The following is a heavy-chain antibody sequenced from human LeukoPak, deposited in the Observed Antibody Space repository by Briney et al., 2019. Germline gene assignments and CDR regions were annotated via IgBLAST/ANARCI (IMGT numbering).Heavy chain of an antibody. CDR3: ARDLVGYYDSSGYYWGNWFDP. CDR2: IYTSGST. V-gene: IGHV4-4*07. Sequence: PSETLSLTCTVSGGSISSYYWSWIRQPAGKGLEWIGRIYTSGSTNYNPSLKSRVTMSVDTSKNQFSLKLSSVTAADTAVYYCARDLVGYYDSSGYYWGNWFDPWGQGTLVTVSS. J-gene: IGHJ5*02. CDR1: GGSISSYY. D-gene: IGHD3-22*01.